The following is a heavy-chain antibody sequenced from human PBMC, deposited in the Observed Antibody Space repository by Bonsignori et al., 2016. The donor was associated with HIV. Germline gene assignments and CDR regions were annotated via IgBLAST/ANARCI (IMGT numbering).Heavy chain of an antibody. Sequence: EVRVVESGGHLVQPGGSLRLSCAASGFTFSGYDMSWVRQTPGKGLEWVSAISLSRGSTYYSDSVKGRFTISRDISSTTLFLQMNSLRAEDTAIYYCANVNWNSGVGDTTWGQGTL. D-gene: IGHD1-7*01. CDR2: ISLSRGST. V-gene: IGHV3-23*04. J-gene: IGHJ4*02. CDR3: ANVNWNSGVGDTT. CDR1: GFTFSGYD.